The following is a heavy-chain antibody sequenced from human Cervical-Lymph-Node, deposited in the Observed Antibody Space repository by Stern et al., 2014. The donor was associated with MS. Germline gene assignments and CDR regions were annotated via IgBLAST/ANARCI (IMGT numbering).Heavy chain of an antibody. D-gene: IGHD3-22*01. V-gene: IGHV3-11*06. CDR2: ISSSSSYL. CDR1: GFTLSDYY. Sequence: QMQLVQSGGGLVKPGGSLRLSCAASGFTLSDYYMNWIRQAPGKGLEWVSYISSSSSYLNYADSVKGRFTMSRGNAKNSVYLQMNSLTAEDTAVYYCARAGGYNYPLDYWGQGTLVTVSS. CDR3: ARAGGYNYPLDY. J-gene: IGHJ4*02.